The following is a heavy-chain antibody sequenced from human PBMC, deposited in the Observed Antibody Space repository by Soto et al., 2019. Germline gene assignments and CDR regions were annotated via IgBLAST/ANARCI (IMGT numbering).Heavy chain of an antibody. CDR3: ARGRYQLLLGDPGYYYYGMDV. Sequence: GASVKVSCKASGYTFTSYGISWVRQAPGQGLEWMGWISAYNGNTNYAQKLQGRVTMTTDTSTSTAYMELRSLRSDDTAVYYCARGRYQLLLGDPGYYYYGMDVWDQGTTVTVSS. D-gene: IGHD2-2*01. J-gene: IGHJ6*02. CDR2: ISAYNGNT. CDR1: GYTFTSYG. V-gene: IGHV1-18*01.